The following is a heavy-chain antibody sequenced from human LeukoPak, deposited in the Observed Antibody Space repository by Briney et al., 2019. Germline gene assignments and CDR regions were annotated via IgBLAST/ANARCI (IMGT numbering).Heavy chain of an antibody. CDR1: GFPFSDSC. CDR2: IYYRGST. V-gene: IGHV4-59*08. J-gene: IGHJ4*02. CDR3: ARRNWNQSYYFDY. D-gene: IGHD1-1*01. Sequence: GSLTLSCAASGFPFSDSCLSWIRQPPGKGLEWIGYIYYRGSTNYNPSFKSRVTISVDTSKNQFSLKLSSVTAADTAVYYCARRNWNQSYYFDYWGQGTLVTVSS.